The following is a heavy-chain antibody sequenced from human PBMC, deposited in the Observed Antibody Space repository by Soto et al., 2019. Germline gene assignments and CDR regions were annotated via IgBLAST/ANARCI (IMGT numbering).Heavy chain of an antibody. CDR2: IYYSGST. CDR3: ARDRGLAFDI. Sequence: QVQLQESGPGLVKPSETLSLTCTVSGGSISSYYWSWIRQPPGKGLEWIGYIYYSGSTNYNPSRKNRVTISVDTSKNQSSLRLSSVTAADTAVYYCARDRGLAFDIWGQGTMVTVSS. V-gene: IGHV4-59*01. D-gene: IGHD2-21*01. CDR1: GGSISSYY. J-gene: IGHJ3*02.